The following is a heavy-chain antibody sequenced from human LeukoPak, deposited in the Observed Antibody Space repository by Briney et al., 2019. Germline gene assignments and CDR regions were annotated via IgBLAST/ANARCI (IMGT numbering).Heavy chain of an antibody. CDR1: GYTFTSYG. CDR3: ASSYCSGGSCPGDFDY. V-gene: IGHV1-18*01. Sequence: ASVKPSCKASGYTFTSYGISWVRQAPGQGLEWMGWISAYNGNTNYAQTLQARVTMTTHTSPTTTYTEPRSLRSDAPAVHYFASSYCSGGSCPGDFDYWGQGTLVTVSS. D-gene: IGHD2-15*01. J-gene: IGHJ4*02. CDR2: ISAYNGNT.